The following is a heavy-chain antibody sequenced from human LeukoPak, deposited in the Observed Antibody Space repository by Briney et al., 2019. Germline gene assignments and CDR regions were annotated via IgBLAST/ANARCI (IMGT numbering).Heavy chain of an antibody. V-gene: IGHV1-2*02. CDR2: INPNSGGT. J-gene: IGHJ4*02. Sequence: ASVKVSCKASGYTFTGYYMHWVRQAPGQGLEWKGWINPNSGGTNYAQKFQGRVTMTRDTSISTAYMELSRLRSDDTAVYYCARDQVGATTAFGYWGQGTLVTVSS. CDR1: GYTFTGYY. CDR3: ARDQVGATTAFGY. D-gene: IGHD1-26*01.